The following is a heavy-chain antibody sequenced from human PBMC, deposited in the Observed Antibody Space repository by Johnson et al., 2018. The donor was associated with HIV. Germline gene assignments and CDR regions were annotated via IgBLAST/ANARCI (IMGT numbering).Heavy chain of an antibody. CDR1: GFTFSSYA. D-gene: IGHD2-21*02. CDR3: ARDRHCGGDCYTDDALDI. Sequence: VQLVESGGGLVQPGGSLRLSCAASGFTFSSYAMSWVRQAPGKGLEWVSAISGSGGSTYYADSVKGRFTISRDNSKHTLYRQMNSLRAEDTAVYYCARDRHCGGDCYTDDALDIWGQGTMVIVSS. V-gene: IGHV3-23*04. J-gene: IGHJ3*02. CDR2: ISGSGGST.